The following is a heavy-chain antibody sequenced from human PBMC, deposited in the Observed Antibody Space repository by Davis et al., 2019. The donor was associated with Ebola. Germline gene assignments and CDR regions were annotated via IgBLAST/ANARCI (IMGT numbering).Heavy chain of an antibody. D-gene: IGHD3-10*01. V-gene: IGHV3-11*04. Sequence: PGGSLRLSCAPSGVTFSDYCMSWIRQAPGKGLEWVSYISSSGSTIYYADSVKGRFTISRDNAKNSLYLQMNSLRAEDTAVYYCARQWVRGASDYWGQGTLVTVSS. CDR1: GVTFSDYC. J-gene: IGHJ4*02. CDR2: ISSSGSTI. CDR3: ARQWVRGASDY.